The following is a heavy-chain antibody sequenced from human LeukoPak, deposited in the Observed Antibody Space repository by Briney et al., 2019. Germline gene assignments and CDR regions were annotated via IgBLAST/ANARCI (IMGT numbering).Heavy chain of an antibody. CDR1: GYTFTSYY. J-gene: IGHJ4*02. Sequence: ASVKVSCKASGYTFTSYYMHWVRQAPGQGLEWMGIINPSGGSTSYAQKSQGRVTMTRDTSTSTVYMELSSLRSEDTAVYYCARSRRITMIVVVIGYFDYWGQGTLVTVSS. CDR2: INPSGGST. D-gene: IGHD3-22*01. V-gene: IGHV1-46*01. CDR3: ARSRRITMIVVVIGYFDY.